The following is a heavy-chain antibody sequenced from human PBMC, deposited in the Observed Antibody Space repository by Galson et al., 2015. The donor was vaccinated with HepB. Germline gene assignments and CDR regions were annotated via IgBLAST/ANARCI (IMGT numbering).Heavy chain of an antibody. J-gene: IGHJ4*02. CDR1: VSTFSSYA. D-gene: IGHD7-27*01. CDR3: AKDGSYWGSPFDY. CDR2: ISGSGRTT. V-gene: IGHV3-23*01. Sequence: SLRLSCAASVSTFSSYAMSWVRQAPGKGLEWVSAISGSGRTTYYADSVKGRFTISRDNSKNTLYLQMNSLRADDTAVYYCAKDGSYWGSPFDYWGQGPLGTVS.